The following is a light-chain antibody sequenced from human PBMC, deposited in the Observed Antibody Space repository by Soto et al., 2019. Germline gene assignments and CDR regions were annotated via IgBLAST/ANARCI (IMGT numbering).Light chain of an antibody. V-gene: IGLV2-14*01. J-gene: IGLJ2*01. CDR3: SSYTSGSTLVV. CDR2: EVT. CDR1: SSDVGAYNY. Sequence: QSVLTQPASVSGSPGQSITISCTGSSSDVGAYNYVSWYQQHPGKAPRLMIYEVTNRPSGVSNRFSGSKSGNTASLTISGLRAEDEADYYCSSYTSGSTLVVFGGWPKVTVL.